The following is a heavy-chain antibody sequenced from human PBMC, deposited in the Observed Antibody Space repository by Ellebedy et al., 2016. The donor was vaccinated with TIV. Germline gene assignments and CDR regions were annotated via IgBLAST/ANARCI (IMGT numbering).Heavy chain of an antibody. CDR2: ISGSGGST. D-gene: IGHD3-10*01. CDR1: GFTFSSYA. CDR3: AKDSGYYGSGSKGYYWYFDL. J-gene: IGHJ2*01. Sequence: GGSLRLXCAASGFTFSSYAMSWVRQAPGKGLEWVSAISGSGGSTYYADSVKGRFTISRDNSKNTLYLQMNSLRAEDTAVYYCAKDSGYYGSGSKGYYWYFDLWGRGTLVTVSS. V-gene: IGHV3-23*01.